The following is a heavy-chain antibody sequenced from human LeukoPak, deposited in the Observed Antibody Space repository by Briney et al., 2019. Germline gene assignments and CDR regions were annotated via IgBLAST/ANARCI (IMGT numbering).Heavy chain of an antibody. V-gene: IGHV1-2*02. J-gene: IGHJ4*02. Sequence: ASVKVSCKASGYTFTGYYMQWVRQPPGQGLEWVGWINPNSGGTNNAQEFQGRVTQTQDPSISKAYMEQSRLRSDDTAVYYCARTRGYSGYVSPDYGGQGTLVPVSS. CDR2: INPNSGGT. CDR1: GYTFTGYY. D-gene: IGHD5-12*01. CDR3: ARTRGYSGYVSPDY.